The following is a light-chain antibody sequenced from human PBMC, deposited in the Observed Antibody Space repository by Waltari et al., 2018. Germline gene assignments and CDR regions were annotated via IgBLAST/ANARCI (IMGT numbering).Light chain of an antibody. Sequence: DIQLTQSPSSLSESVGDRVTINCRASQSINNLLNWYQQKPGRAPEVLIYGASTLQSGVPSRFSGSGSGTGFTLTINNLQPEDFATYYCLQSYNSPVTFGGGTKVEIK. CDR2: GAS. J-gene: IGKJ4*01. CDR1: QSINNL. V-gene: IGKV1-39*01. CDR3: LQSYNSPVT.